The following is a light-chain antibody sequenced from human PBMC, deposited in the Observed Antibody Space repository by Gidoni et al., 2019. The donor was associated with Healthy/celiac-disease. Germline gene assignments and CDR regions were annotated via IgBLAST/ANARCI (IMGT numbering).Light chain of an antibody. CDR1: ALPKQY. J-gene: IGLJ2*01. Sequence: SYPLTPPPSVSESPGQTARITCSGDALPKQYAYWYQQKPGQAPVLVIYKASERPSGIPARFSGSSSGTTVTLTISGVQAEDEADYYCQSADSSGSVVFGGGTKLTVL. CDR3: QSADSSGSVV. V-gene: IGLV3-25*03. CDR2: KAS.